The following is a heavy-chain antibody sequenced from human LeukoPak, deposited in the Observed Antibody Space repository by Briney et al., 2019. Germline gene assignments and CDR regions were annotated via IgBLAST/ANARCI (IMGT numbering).Heavy chain of an antibody. CDR1: GFTFSTYG. D-gene: IGHD5-24*01. Sequence: PGRSLRLSCETSGFTFSTYGMHWVRQAPGKGLEWVALISFDGSDKSYGTSVKGRFTISRDNAKNSLYLQMNSLRVEDTAVYYCARDRGWQQFDYWGQGTMVTVSS. CDR3: ARDRGWQQFDY. V-gene: IGHV3-33*05. CDR2: ISFDGSDK. J-gene: IGHJ4*02.